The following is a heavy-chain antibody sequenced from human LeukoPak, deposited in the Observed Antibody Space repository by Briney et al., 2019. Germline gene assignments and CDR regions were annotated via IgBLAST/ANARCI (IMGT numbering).Heavy chain of an antibody. D-gene: IGHD3-22*01. V-gene: IGHV3-30*04. J-gene: IGHJ4*02. CDR3: ARQEARNYYYEGLDY. CDR2: ISYNGGRK. Sequence: GGSLRLSCVASGFSFSGYAIHWVRQAPGKGLEWVALISYNGGRKDYADSVKGRFTIDRDNSKNTVYLQMNSLRPDDTAIYFCARQEARNYYYEGLDYWGQGNLVTVSS. CDR1: GFSFSGYA.